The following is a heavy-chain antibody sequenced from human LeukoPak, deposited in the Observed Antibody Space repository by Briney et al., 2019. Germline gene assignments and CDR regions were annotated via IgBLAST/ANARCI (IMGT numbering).Heavy chain of an antibody. D-gene: IGHD2-21*01. CDR2: INAGNGDT. J-gene: IGHJ5*02. Sequence: GASMKVSCKASGYTFTSYTMHWVRQAPGQRLEWMGWINAGNGDTKYSPKFHDRVTIIKDTSASTTYMELSSLRSEDTAVYYCAREDWASRNWFDPWGQGTLVIVSS. CDR3: AREDWASRNWFDP. CDR1: GYTFTSYT. V-gene: IGHV1-3*01.